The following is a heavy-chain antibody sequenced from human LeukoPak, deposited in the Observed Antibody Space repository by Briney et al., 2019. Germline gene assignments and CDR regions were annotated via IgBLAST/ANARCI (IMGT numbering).Heavy chain of an antibody. D-gene: IGHD4-17*01. V-gene: IGHV3-30*04. Sequence: PGGSLRLSCAASGFIFSSYAMHWVRQAPGKGLEWVAVISYDGSNKYYADSVKGRFTISRDNSKNTLYLQMNSLRAEDTAVYYCATLTTVTTEDNWFDPWGQGTLVTVSS. J-gene: IGHJ5*02. CDR3: ATLTTVTTEDNWFDP. CDR2: ISYDGSNK. CDR1: GFIFSSYA.